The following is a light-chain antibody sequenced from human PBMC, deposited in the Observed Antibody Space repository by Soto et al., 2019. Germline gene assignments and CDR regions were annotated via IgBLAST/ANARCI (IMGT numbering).Light chain of an antibody. CDR1: SSNIGARYD. V-gene: IGLV1-40*01. CDR2: ANN. Sequence: QSVLTQPPSVSWAPGQRVTLSCTGSSSNIGARYDVHWHQQVPGTAPKLLIYANNNRPSGVPDRFIGSRSGTSASLAITGLQAEDEADYYCQSYDSTLRGYVFGTGTKVTVL. J-gene: IGLJ1*01. CDR3: QSYDSTLRGYV.